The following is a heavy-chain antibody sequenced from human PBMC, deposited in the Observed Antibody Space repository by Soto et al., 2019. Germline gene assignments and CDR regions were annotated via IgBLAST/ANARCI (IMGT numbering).Heavy chain of an antibody. J-gene: IGHJ4*02. D-gene: IGHD3-3*01. CDR2: ISGSGGST. CDR1: GFTFSSNA. CDR3: AKFAGRCYYTFDN. Sequence: PGRSLSLSCAASGFTFSSNAISWDRQAPGEGLEWVSAISGSGGSTYYADSVKGRFTISRDNSKNTLYLQMNSLRAEDTAVYYCAKFAGRCYYTFDNWGQGTLVTVSS. V-gene: IGHV3-23*01.